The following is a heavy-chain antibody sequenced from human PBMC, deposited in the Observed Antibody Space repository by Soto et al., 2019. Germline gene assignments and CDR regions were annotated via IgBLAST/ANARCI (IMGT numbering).Heavy chain of an antibody. Sequence: PGGSLRLSCAASGFTFSSYSMNWVRQAPGKGLEWVSSISSSSSYIYYADSVKGRFTISRDNAKNSLYLQMNSLRAEDTAVYYCARDLTRPPCGSGSRPWGQGTLVTVSS. D-gene: IGHD3-10*01. V-gene: IGHV3-21*01. CDR2: ISSSSSYI. J-gene: IGHJ5*02. CDR1: GFTFSSYS. CDR3: ARDLTRPPCGSGSRP.